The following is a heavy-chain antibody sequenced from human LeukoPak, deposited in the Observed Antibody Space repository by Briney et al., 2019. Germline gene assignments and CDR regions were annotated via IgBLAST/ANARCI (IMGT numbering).Heavy chain of an antibody. Sequence: SETLSLTCTVSGYSISSGYYWGWIRQPPGKGLEWIGSIYHSGSTYYNPSLKSRVTISVDTSENQFSLKLSSVTAADTAVYYCARRVGYCSGGSCLNWFDPWGQGTLVTVSS. CDR2: IYHSGST. V-gene: IGHV4-38-2*02. J-gene: IGHJ5*02. CDR1: GYSISSGYY. D-gene: IGHD2-15*01. CDR3: ARRVGYCSGGSCLNWFDP.